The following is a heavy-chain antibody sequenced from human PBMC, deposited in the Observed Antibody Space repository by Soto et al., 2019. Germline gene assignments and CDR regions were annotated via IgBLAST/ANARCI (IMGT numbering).Heavy chain of an antibody. CDR3: TRRSCSGGGCYSDFDH. V-gene: IGHV3-73*01. J-gene: IGHJ4*02. D-gene: IGHD2-15*01. CDR2: IKTKVESYAT. CDR1: GFTLSGFD. Sequence: EVQLVESGGGLVQPGGSLKLSCAASGFTLSGFDMHWVRQASGEGLEWVGRIKTKVESYATGVAASVQGRFTISRDDSKNTAYLEMNSLKSEDTAIYYCTRRSCSGGGCYSDFDHWGRGTLVTVSS.